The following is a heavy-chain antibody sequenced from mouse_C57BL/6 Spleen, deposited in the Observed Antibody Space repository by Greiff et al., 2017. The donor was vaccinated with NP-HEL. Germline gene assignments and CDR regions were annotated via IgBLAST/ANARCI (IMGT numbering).Heavy chain of an antibody. V-gene: IGHV1-18*01. CDR3: ARRAAQAAFAY. CDR2: INPNNGGT. D-gene: IGHD3-2*02. Sequence: EVKLVESGPELVKPGASVKIPCKASGSTFTDYNMDWVKQSHGKSLEWIGDINPNNGGTIYNQKFKGKATLTVDKSSSTAYMELRSLTSEDTAVYYCARRAAQAAFAYWGQGTLVTVSA. CDR1: GSTFTDYN. J-gene: IGHJ3*01.